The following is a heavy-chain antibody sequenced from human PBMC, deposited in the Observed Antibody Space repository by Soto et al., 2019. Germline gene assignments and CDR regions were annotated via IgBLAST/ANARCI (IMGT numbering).Heavy chain of an antibody. CDR1: GYNFSNYG. Sequence: GSLRPSCAASGYNFSNYGMHWVRRARGKRLEGVAAICRDRKTEQSTDSATLRFSVTSDNSQNNLYLQMNSLRIDATAVYYCTNWRDSFNFDYWGQGALVTVSS. V-gene: IGHV3-33*06. D-gene: IGHD4-4*01. CDR3: TNWRDSFNFDY. J-gene: IGHJ4*02. CDR2: ICRDRKTE.